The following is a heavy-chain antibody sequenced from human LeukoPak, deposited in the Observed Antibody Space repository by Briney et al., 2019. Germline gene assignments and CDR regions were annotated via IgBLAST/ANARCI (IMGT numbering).Heavy chain of an antibody. Sequence: GGSLRLSCAASGFTFSSYAMHWVRQAPGKGLEWVSAISGSGGSTYYADSVKGRFTISRDNSKNTLYLQMNSLRAEDTAVYYCAREPGGVHTRFDYWGQGTLVTVSS. V-gene: IGHV3-23*01. CDR1: GFTFSSYA. CDR3: AREPGGVHTRFDY. D-gene: IGHD2-8*02. CDR2: ISGSGGST. J-gene: IGHJ4*02.